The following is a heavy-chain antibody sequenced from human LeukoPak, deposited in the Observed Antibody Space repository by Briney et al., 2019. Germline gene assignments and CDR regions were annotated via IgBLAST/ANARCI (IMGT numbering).Heavy chain of an antibody. J-gene: IGHJ2*01. D-gene: IGHD2-21*02. CDR3: ARVLYRGGDCRYFDL. CDR1: DGSISSRNW. V-gene: IGHV4-4*02. Sequence: PSGTLSLTCAVSDGSISSRNWWSWVRQPPGKGLEWIGEIYHSGSTNYNPSLKSRVTISVDKSKNQFSLKLSSVTAADTAVYYCARVLYRGGDCRYFDLWGRGTLVTVSS. CDR2: IYHSGST.